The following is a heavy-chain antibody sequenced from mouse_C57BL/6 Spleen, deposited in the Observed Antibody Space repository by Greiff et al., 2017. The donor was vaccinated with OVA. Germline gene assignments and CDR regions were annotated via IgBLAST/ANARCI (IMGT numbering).Heavy chain of an antibody. J-gene: IGHJ4*01. CDR3: AREDWDRDYAMDY. Sequence: QVQLQQSGPELVKPGASVKISCKASGYAFSSSWMNWVKQRPGKGLEWIGRIYPGDGDTNYNGKFKGKATLTADKSSSTAYMQLSSLTSEDSAVYFCAREDWDRDYAMDYWGQGTSVTVSS. V-gene: IGHV1-82*01. D-gene: IGHD4-1*01. CDR1: GYAFSSSW. CDR2: IYPGDGDT.